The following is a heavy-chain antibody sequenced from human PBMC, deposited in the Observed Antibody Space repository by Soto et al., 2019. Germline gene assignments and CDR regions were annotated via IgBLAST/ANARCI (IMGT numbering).Heavy chain of an antibody. CDR2: MKQHGSEK. CDR1: GFTFSYYW. J-gene: IGHJ4*02. V-gene: IGHV3-7*01. CDR3: ATGGPIAAAGLFW. D-gene: IGHD6-13*01. Sequence: GGSLRLSCAASGFTFSYYWMTWVRQAPGKGLEWVANMKQHGSEKYSVDSVKGRFTVSRDNAKNSLYLQLNSLRTEDTAVYYCATGGPIAAAGLFWWGQGTLVTVSS.